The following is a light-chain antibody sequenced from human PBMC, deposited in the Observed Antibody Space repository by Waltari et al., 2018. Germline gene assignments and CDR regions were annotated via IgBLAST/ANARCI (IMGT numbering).Light chain of an antibody. Sequence: ENVLTQSPGTLSLSPGEGATLSCRANQSVSSSYLAWYQQKPGQAPRLLIYGASSRATGIPDRFSGSGSGTDFTLTISRLEPEDFAVYYCQQYGSSLYTFGQGTKLEI. CDR3: QQYGSSLYT. J-gene: IGKJ2*01. V-gene: IGKV3-20*01. CDR2: GAS. CDR1: QSVSSSY.